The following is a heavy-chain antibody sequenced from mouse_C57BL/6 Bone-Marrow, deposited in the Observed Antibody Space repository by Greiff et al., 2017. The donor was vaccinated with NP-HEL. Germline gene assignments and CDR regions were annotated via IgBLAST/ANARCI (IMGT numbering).Heavy chain of an antibody. D-gene: IGHD1-1*01. CDR3: TMDYGYAMDY. CDR2: IDPENGDT. J-gene: IGHJ4*01. CDR1: GFHIKDDY. Sequence: VQLQQSGAELVRPGASVKLSCTASGFHIKDDYMHWVKQRPEQGLEWIGWIDPENGDTEYASKFQGKATITADTSSNTAYLQRSSLTSEVTAVSYCTMDYGYAMDYWGQGTSVTVSA. V-gene: IGHV14-4*01.